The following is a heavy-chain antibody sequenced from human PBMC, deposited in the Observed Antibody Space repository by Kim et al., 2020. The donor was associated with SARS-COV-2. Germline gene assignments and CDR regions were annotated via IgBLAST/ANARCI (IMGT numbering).Heavy chain of an antibody. Sequence: ASVKVSCKASGYTFTSYCLHWVRQAPGRSLEWMGWIDVANTNTHYSENFQGRVTISRDTSATTVYIELSSLRSEDTAVYYCARDGRSVDYYFDYWGQGTLVTVSS. V-gene: IGHV1-3*01. CDR3: ARDGRSVDYYFDY. CDR2: IDVANTNT. J-gene: IGHJ4*02. CDR1: GYTFTSYC.